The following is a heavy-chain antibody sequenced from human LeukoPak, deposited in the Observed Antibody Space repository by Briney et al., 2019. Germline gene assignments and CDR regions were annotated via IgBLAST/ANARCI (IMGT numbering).Heavy chain of an antibody. Sequence: ASVKASCKVSEFTVTEFSMHWVRQAPGKGLEWMGGFDPEDGETIYAQKFQGRVTMTEDTSTDTAYMELSSLRSEDTAVYYCATSIATEFDYWGQGTLVTVSS. CDR2: FDPEDGET. V-gene: IGHV1-24*01. D-gene: IGHD2/OR15-2a*01. CDR3: ATSIATEFDY. J-gene: IGHJ4*02. CDR1: EFTVTEFS.